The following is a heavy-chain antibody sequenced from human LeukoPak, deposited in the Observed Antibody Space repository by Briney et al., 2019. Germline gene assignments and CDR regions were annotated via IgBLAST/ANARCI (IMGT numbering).Heavy chain of an antibody. V-gene: IGHV3-23*01. Sequence: GGSLRRSCAASGFTFSSYAMSWVRQAPGNGLEWVSAIIGSGGSTYYADSVKGRFTISRDNSKSTVYLQMNSLRAEDTAVYYCAKDPSSGRLKYFDYWGQGTLVTVSS. D-gene: IGHD6-19*01. CDR1: GFTFSSYA. CDR2: IIGSGGST. CDR3: AKDPSSGRLKYFDY. J-gene: IGHJ4*02.